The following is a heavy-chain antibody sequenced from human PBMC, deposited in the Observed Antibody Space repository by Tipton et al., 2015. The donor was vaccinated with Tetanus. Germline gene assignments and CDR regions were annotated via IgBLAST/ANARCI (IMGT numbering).Heavy chain of an antibody. D-gene: IGHD3-22*01. J-gene: IGHJ6*02. Sequence: QLVQSGAELKKPGASVKVSCTASGYTFTGYYMYWVRQAPGQGLEWVGWIDPNSGDTIYAQNFQGRVTMTRDTSISTAYMELSSLRSDDTAVYYCARDRGDYIYYGMDVWGPGTTVTVS. CDR3: ARDRGDYIYYGMDV. CDR1: GYTFTGYY. V-gene: IGHV1-2*02. CDR2: IDPNSGDT.